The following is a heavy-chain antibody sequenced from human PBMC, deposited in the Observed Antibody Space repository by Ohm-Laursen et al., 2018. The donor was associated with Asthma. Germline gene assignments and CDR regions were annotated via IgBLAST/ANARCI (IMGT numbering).Heavy chain of an antibody. Sequence: SLRLSCSATGFTFSDYYMSWIRQAPGKGLEWVSYISSSGSTIYYADSVKGRFTISRDNAKNSLYLQMNSLRAEDTAVYYCARDMGSSSLRPYGMDVWGQGTTVTVSS. V-gene: IGHV3-11*01. CDR2: ISSSGSTI. D-gene: IGHD6-6*01. CDR3: ARDMGSSSLRPYGMDV. J-gene: IGHJ6*02. CDR1: GFTFSDYY.